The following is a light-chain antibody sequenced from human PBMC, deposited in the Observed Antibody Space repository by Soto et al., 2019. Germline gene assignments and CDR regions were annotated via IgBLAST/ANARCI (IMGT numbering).Light chain of an antibody. J-gene: IGKJ4*01. V-gene: IGKV1-5*01. CDR2: AAS. CDR1: ENIFKF. CDR3: QHYHSQSIT. Sequence: DILLIQSPATLSASVGDRITITCRASENIFKFLAWYQQRSGSAPNLLIYAASDLERGVPSRFRCSGSGTEFTLTIDNLQPNDSATYFCQHYHSQSITFGGGTQVDVK.